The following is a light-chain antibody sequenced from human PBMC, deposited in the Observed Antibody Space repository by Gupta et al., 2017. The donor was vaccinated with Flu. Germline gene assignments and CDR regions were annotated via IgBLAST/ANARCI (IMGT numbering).Light chain of an antibody. V-gene: IGKV3-11*01. CDR2: DAS. CDR3: QQRSNWPPGLT. J-gene: IGKJ4*01. CDR1: QSVSSY. Sequence: EIVLTQSPATLSLSPGERATLSCRASQSVSSYLAWYQQKPGQAPRLLIYDASNRATGSPARFSGSGSGTDVTLTISSLEPEDFAVYYCQQRSNWPPGLTFGGGTKVEIK.